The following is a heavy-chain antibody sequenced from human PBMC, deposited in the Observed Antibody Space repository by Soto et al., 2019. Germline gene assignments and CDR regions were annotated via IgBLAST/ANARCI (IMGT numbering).Heavy chain of an antibody. CDR1: GFTFSNYA. Sequence: PXVCLRLSFAASGFTFSNYAMGWVRQAPGKGLEWVSGISGSGGVTYYADSVKGRFTISRDNSKNTLYLQMNSLRAEDTAVYYCANSDWFIWVFEFCGQRTLVTVSS. J-gene: IGHJ4*02. CDR2: ISGSGGVT. CDR3: ANSDWFIWVFEF. D-gene: IGHD3-9*01. V-gene: IGHV3-23*01.